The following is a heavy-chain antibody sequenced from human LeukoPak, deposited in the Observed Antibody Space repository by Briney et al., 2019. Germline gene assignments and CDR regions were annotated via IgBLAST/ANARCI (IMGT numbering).Heavy chain of an antibody. Sequence: SETLSLSCTVSDGSISSSSYYWGWIRQPPGKGLEWIGSIYYSGSTYYNPSLKSRVTISVDTSKNQFSLKLSSVTAADTAVYYCARDAGGSLDNYYYYGMDVWGQGTTVTVSS. CDR2: IYYSGST. J-gene: IGHJ6*02. V-gene: IGHV4-39*07. D-gene: IGHD3/OR15-3a*01. CDR1: DGSISSSSYY. CDR3: ARDAGGSLDNYYYYGMDV.